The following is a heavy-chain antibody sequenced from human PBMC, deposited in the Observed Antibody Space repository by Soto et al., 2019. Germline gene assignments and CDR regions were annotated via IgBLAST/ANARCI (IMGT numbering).Heavy chain of an antibody. CDR2: ISYDGSNE. CDR1: GFTFNIYG. CDR3: AKDSGGGKVPALVGY. V-gene: IGHV3-30*18. Sequence: QVQLVESGGGVVQPGRSLRLSCAASGFTFNIYGMHWVRQAPGKGLEWVAAISYDGSNEYYAESVKGRFTISGDNSKNTLYLQMNSLRAEDTAVYYCAKDSGGGKVPALVGYWGQGTLVTVSS. J-gene: IGHJ4*02. D-gene: IGHD2-2*01.